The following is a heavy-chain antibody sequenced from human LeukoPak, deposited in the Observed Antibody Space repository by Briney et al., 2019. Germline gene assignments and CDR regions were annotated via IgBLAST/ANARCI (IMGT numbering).Heavy chain of an antibody. CDR2: IKQDGSEK. CDR1: GFTFSVFW. CDR3: ARVVGGGLDY. J-gene: IGHJ4*02. Sequence: GGSLRLSCAASGFTFSVFWMSWVRQAPGKRLEWVANIKQDGSEKYYVDSVRGRFTVSRDNAKNSLYLQMNSLGAEDTAVYYCARVVGGGLDYWGQGALVTVSS. V-gene: IGHV3-7*04.